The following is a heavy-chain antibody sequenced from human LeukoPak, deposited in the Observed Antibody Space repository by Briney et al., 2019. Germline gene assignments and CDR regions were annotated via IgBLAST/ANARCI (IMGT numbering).Heavy chain of an antibody. Sequence: GGSLRLSCAASGFTFSNYAMSWVRQTPGKGLEWVSTISSSGGSTLYADSMKGRFTVSGDNSKNTLYLQMSSLRADDTAVYYCAKSLAATGIDYWGQGTLVTVSS. V-gene: IGHV3-23*01. J-gene: IGHJ4*02. CDR2: ISSSGGST. D-gene: IGHD6-13*01. CDR1: GFTFSNYA. CDR3: AKSLAATGIDY.